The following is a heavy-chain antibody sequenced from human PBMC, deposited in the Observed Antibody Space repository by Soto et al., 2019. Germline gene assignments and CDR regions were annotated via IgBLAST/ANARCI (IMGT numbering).Heavy chain of an antibody. V-gene: IGHV1-3*01. CDR1: GYSFTNYA. CDR3: EGDGAVSGNINLDD. Sequence: QVQLVQSGAEVKKPGASVKVSCKASGYSFTNYAMHWVCQAPGQRLGWVGCINADNSNTKYSQKFQDRSTITRDTSASTDYMKLSSLKTEDTDLDRCEGDGAVSGNINLDDWGQGTLVTVSS. J-gene: IGHJ4*02. D-gene: IGHD6-19*01. CDR2: INADNSNT.